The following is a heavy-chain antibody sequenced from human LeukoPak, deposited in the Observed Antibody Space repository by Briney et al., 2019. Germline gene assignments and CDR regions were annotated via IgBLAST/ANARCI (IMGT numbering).Heavy chain of an antibody. J-gene: IGHJ3*02. CDR1: GYDFASYW. V-gene: IGHV5-51*01. CDR2: IWPDDSER. CDR3: ARHNGRRSNGWNGAFDI. D-gene: IGHD6-19*01. Sequence: GESLQISCEGSGYDFASYWIGCVRQKPGKGLELMGIIWPDDSERRYSPSFQGQVTISADKSVRIVYLQWTSLKASDTAMYYCARHNGRRSNGWNGAFDIWGQGTMVTVSS.